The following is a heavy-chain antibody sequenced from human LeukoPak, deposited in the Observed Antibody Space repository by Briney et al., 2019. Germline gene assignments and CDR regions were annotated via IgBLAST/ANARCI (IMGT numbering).Heavy chain of an antibody. Sequence: SETLSLTCTVSGYSISSGYYWGWIRQPPGKGLEWIGSIYHSGSTYYNPSLKSRVTISVDTSKNQFSLKLSSVTAADTAVYYCARVEGVGATGAFDIWGQGTLVTVSS. D-gene: IGHD1-26*01. CDR1: GYSISSGYY. J-gene: IGHJ4*02. V-gene: IGHV4-38-2*02. CDR3: ARVEGVGATGAFDI. CDR2: IYHSGST.